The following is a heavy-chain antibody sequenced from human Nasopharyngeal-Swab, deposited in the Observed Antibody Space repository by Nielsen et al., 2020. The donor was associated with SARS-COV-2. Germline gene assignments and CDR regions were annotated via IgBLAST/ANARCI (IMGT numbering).Heavy chain of an antibody. D-gene: IGHD6-6*01. CDR2: IIPIFGTA. J-gene: IGHJ6*03. CDR3: ARDSGIVVRLSYYYYMDV. V-gene: IGHV1-69*13. CDR1: GGTFSSYA. Sequence: SVKVSCKASGGTFSSYAISWVRQAPGQGLEWMGGIIPIFGTANYAQKFQGRVTITADESTSTAYMELSSLRSEDTAVYYCARDSGIVVRLSYYYYMDVWGKGPTVTVSS.